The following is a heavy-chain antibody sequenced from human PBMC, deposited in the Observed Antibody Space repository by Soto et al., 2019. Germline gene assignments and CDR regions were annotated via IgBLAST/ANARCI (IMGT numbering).Heavy chain of an antibody. D-gene: IGHD2-8*01. CDR2: IYYSGST. J-gene: IGHJ6*02. CDR3: ARDIMGTNYYYYGMDV. V-gene: IGHV4-39*07. Sequence: ASETLSLTCTVSGGSISSSSYYWGWIRQPPGKGLEWIGSIYYSGSTYYNPSLKSRVTISVDTSKNQFSLKLSSVTAADTAVYYCARDIMGTNYYYYGMDVWGQGTTVTVSS. CDR1: GGSISSSSYY.